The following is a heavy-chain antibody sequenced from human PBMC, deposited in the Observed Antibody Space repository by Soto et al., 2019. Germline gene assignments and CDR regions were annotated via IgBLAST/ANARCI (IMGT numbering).Heavy chain of an antibody. CDR1: GFILSDFD. J-gene: IGHJ6*03. CDR2: IAVGTET. D-gene: IGHD2-15*01. V-gene: IGHV3-13*01. Sequence: QPGGSLRLSCAASGFILSDFDMHWVRQSPGKGLEWVAAIAVGTETYYPRSVEGRFTISREDDRNSLYLQMNSLTVGDTAVYFCAREYCSGVRCLGLYHVDVWGKGTTVTVSS. CDR3: AREYCSGVRCLGLYHVDV.